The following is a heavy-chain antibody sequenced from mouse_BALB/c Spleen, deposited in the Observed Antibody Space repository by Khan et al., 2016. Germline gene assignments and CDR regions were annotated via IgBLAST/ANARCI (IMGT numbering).Heavy chain of an antibody. J-gene: IGHJ2*01. Sequence: EVQLQESGPGLVKPSQSLSLTCSVTGYSITSDYYWNWLRQFPGNKLEWMGYISYDGTDNYNPSLKNRISITRDTSKNQFFLNLNSVTTEDTATYYWTRDLGRGRAYYFDYWGQGTTLTVSS. D-gene: IGHD4-1*01. CDR3: TRDLGRGRAYYFDY. CDR1: GYSITSDYY. V-gene: IGHV3-6*02. CDR2: ISYDGTD.